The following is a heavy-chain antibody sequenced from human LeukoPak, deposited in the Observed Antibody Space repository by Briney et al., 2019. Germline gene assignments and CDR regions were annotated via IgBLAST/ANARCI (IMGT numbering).Heavy chain of an antibody. D-gene: IGHD2-2*01. Sequence: ASVKVSCKASGYTFTGYHMHWVRQAPGQGLEWMGRINPNSGDTNYAQKFQGRVTMTRDTSISTAYMELSRLRSDDTAVFYCARDYCSSSSCLFDYWGQGTLVTVSS. J-gene: IGHJ4*02. V-gene: IGHV1-2*06. CDR1: GYTFTGYH. CDR3: ARDYCSSSSCLFDY. CDR2: INPNSGDT.